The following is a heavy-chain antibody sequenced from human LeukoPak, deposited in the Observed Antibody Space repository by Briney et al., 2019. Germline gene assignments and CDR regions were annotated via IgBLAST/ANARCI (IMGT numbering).Heavy chain of an antibody. J-gene: IGHJ4*02. V-gene: IGHV3-21*01. CDR2: ISSSSSYI. CDR1: GFTFSSYS. D-gene: IGHD1-14*01. Sequence: GGSLRLSCAASGFTFSSYSMNWVRQAPGKGLEWVSSISSSSSYIYYADSVKGRFTISRDNAKNSLYLQMNSLRAEDTAVYYCAKEGGATGYYFDYWGQGTLVTVSS. CDR3: AKEGGATGYYFDY.